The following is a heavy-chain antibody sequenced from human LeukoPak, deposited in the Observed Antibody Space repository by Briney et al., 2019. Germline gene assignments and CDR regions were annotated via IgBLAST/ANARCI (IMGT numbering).Heavy chain of an antibody. D-gene: IGHD7-27*01. CDR2: MYYSGIT. CDR1: GGSVSSNNYY. V-gene: IGHV4-61*01. J-gene: IGHJ3*02. CDR3: ARDWGGI. Sequence: SETLSLTCTVSGGSVSSNNYYWSWIRQPPGEGLEWIGYMYYSGITNYNPSLKSRATMSVDTSKNQFSLKLSSVTAADTAVYYCARDWGGIWGQGTMVTVSS.